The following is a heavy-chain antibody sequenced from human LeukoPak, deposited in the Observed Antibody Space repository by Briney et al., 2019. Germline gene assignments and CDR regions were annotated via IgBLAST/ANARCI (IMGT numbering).Heavy chain of an antibody. Sequence: SQTLSLTCTVSGGSLSSGDYYWSWLRQPPGKGLEWIGYMYYSGSTYYNPSLKSRVTISVDTSKNQFSLKLSSVTAADTAVYYCARRYYYDSSGYQYYFDYWGQGTLVTVSS. CDR3: ARRYYYDSSGYQYYFDY. CDR2: MYYSGST. J-gene: IGHJ4*02. D-gene: IGHD3-22*01. V-gene: IGHV4-30-4*01. CDR1: GGSLSSGDYY.